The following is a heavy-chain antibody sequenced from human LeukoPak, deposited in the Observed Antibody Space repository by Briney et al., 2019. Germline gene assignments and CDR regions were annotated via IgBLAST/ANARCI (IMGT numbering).Heavy chain of an antibody. V-gene: IGHV3-66*01. CDR1: GFTVSNNY. CDR2: ITSAGAT. Sequence: GGSLRLSCAASGFTVSNNYITWVRQAPGKGLDCVSVITSAGATYYADSVKGRFIMSRDNSQNTLYLQMNSLRAEDTAVYYCASRESPGYYYGMDVWGQGTTVTVSS. J-gene: IGHJ6*02. CDR3: ASRESPGYYYGMDV. D-gene: IGHD3-10*01.